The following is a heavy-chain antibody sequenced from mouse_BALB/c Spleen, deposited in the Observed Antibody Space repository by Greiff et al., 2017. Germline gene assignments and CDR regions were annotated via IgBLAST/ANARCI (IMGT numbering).Heavy chain of an antibody. CDR3: AAITTVVATRAY. V-gene: IGHV1-7*01. Sequence: QVQLQQSGAELAKPGASVKMSCKASGYTFTSYWMHWVKQRPGQGLEWIGYINPSTGYTEYNQKFKDKATLTADKSSSTAYMQLSRLTSEDSAVYYCAAITTVVATRAYWGQGTLVTVSA. J-gene: IGHJ3*01. CDR2: INPSTGYT. CDR1: GYTFTSYW. D-gene: IGHD1-1*01.